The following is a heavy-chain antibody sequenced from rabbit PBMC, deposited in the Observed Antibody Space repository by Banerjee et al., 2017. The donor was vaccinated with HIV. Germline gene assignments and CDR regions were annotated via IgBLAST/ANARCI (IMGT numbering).Heavy chain of an antibody. D-gene: IGHD8-1*01. CDR1: GIDFSSYG. Sequence: QEQLVESGGGLVTLGGSLKLSCKASGIDFSSYGISWVRQAPGKGLEWIAYIYHDYGSTDYASWVNGRFTISLDNAQNTVLLQMTSLTAADTATYFCARGWAGSSYSGLWGQGTLVTVS. V-gene: IGHV1S47*01. CDR2: IYHDYGST. J-gene: IGHJ4*01. CDR3: ARGWAGSSYSGL.